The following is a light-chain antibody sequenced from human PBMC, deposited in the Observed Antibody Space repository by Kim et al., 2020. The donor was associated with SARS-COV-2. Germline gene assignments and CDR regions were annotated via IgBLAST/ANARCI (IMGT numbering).Light chain of an antibody. J-gene: IGLJ3*02. Sequence: GQRVNISCSGSSANSGSNTVNWYQQLPGTAPKLLIYSNNQRPSGVPDRFSGSKSGTSASLAISGLQSEDEADYYCAAWDDSLNAWVFGGGTQLTVL. CDR2: SNN. CDR3: AAWDDSLNAWV. CDR1: SANSGSNT. V-gene: IGLV1-44*01.